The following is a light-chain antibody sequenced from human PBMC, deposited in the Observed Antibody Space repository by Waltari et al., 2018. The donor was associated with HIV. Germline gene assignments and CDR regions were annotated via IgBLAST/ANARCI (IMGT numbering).Light chain of an antibody. Sequence: QSALTQPPSTSGSPGQSVTISCTGTSSDVGGYNSVSWYQQHPGKAPKLIIYEVIKRPPGAPDRFSGSKSGNTASLTVSGLQAEDEADYYCSSYAGSDNRVVFGGGTKLTVL. V-gene: IGLV2-8*01. J-gene: IGLJ2*01. CDR1: SSDVGGYNS. CDR3: SSYAGSDNRVV. CDR2: EVI.